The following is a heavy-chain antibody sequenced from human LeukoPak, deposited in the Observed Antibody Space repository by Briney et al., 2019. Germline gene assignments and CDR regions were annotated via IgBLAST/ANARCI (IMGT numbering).Heavy chain of an antibody. CDR1: GGSISSSSYY. V-gene: IGHV4-61*05. CDR3: ARAQRLPWMDV. CDR2: IYYSGST. J-gene: IGHJ6*04. Sequence: ASETLSLTCTVSGGSISSSSYYWSWIRQPPGKGLEWIGYIYYSGSTNYNPSLKSRVTISVDTSKNQFSLKLSSVTAADTAVYYCARAQRLPWMDVWGKGTTVTVSS.